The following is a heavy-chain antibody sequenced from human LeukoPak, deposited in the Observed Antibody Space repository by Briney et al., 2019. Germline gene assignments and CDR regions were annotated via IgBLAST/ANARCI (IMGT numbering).Heavy chain of an antibody. CDR2: INHSGST. CDR3: ARGGRYCSSTSCYTLGYSYGINPPLDY. Sequence: SETLSLTCAVYGGSFSGYYWSWIRQPPGKGLEWIGEINHSGSTNYNPSLKSRVTISVDTSKNQFSLKLSSVTAADTAVYYCARGGRYCSSTSCYTLGYSYGINPPLDYWGQGTLVTVSS. V-gene: IGHV4-34*01. J-gene: IGHJ4*02. D-gene: IGHD2-2*02. CDR1: GGSFSGYY.